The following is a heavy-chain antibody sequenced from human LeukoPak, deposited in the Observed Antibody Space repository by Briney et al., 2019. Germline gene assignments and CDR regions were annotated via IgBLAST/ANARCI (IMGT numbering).Heavy chain of an antibody. D-gene: IGHD5-12*01. CDR3: ATDRLLLRGYSGYDTGHAFDI. CDR1: GYTLTELS. J-gene: IGHJ3*02. CDR2: FDPEDGET. Sequence: GASVKVSCKVSGYTLTELSMHWARQAPGKGLEWMGGFDPEDGETIYAQKFQGRVTMTEDTSTDTAYMELSSLRSEDTAVYYCATDRLLLRGYSGYDTGHAFDIWGQGTMVTVSS. V-gene: IGHV1-24*01.